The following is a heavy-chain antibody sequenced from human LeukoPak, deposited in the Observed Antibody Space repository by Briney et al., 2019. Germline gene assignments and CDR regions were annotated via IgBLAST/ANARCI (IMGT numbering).Heavy chain of an antibody. Sequence: PGGYLRLSCAASGFTFSTYSMNWVRQAPGKGLDWGSSISSSGTYIYYADSLKVRFTISRDNAKNSLYLQMNSLRAEDTAVYYCARKDIEVQYQGGFDYWGQGTLVTVSS. CDR3: ARKDIEVQYQGGFDY. D-gene: IGHD2-15*01. J-gene: IGHJ4*02. CDR1: GFTFSTYS. CDR2: ISSSGTYI. V-gene: IGHV3-21*01.